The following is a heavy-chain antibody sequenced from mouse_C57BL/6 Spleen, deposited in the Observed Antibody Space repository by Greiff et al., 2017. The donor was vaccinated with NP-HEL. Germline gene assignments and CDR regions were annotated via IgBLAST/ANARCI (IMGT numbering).Heavy chain of an antibody. J-gene: IGHJ2*01. CDR2: INPNNGGT. Sequence: EVQLQQSGPELVKPGASVKMSCKASGYTFTDYNMHWVKQSHGKSLEWIGYINPNNGGTSYNQKFKGKATLTVNKSSSTAYMELRSLTSDDSAVYYGARGRLSYGSSYYFDDWGQGTTRTVSS. V-gene: IGHV1-22*01. CDR1: GYTFTDYN. CDR3: ARGRLSYGSSYYFDD. D-gene: IGHD1-1*01.